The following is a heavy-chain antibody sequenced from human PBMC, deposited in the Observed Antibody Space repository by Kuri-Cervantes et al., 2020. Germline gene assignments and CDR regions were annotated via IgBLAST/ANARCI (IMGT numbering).Heavy chain of an antibody. J-gene: IGHJ4*02. V-gene: IGHV3-13*01. CDR3: ARGYSFWGTSLPGY. D-gene: IGHD5-18*01. CDR2: IGTAGDT. CDR1: GFTFSSYD. Sequence: GESLKISCAASGFTFSSYDMHWVRQATGKGLEWVSAIGTAGDTYYPGSVKGRFTISRENAKNSLYLQMNSLRAGDTAVYYCARGYSFWGTSLPGYWGQGTLVTVSS.